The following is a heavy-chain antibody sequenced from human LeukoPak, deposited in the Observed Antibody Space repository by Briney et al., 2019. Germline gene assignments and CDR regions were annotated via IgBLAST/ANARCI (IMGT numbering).Heavy chain of an antibody. CDR2: IIPIFGTA. J-gene: IGHJ4*02. CDR3: ARRGSSSSWYVGSFDY. V-gene: IGHV1-69*05. CDR1: GGTFSSYA. Sequence: SVKVSCKASGGTFSSYAISWVRQAPGQGLEWMGVIIPIFGTANYAQKFQGRVTMTRNTSISTAYMELSSLRSEDTAVYYCARRGSSSSWYVGSFDYWGQGTLVTVSS. D-gene: IGHD6-13*01.